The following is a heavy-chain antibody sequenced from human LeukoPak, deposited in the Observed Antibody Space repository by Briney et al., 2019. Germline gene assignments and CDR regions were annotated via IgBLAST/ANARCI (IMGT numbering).Heavy chain of an antibody. CDR3: ARGRCSGGSCYVAWFDP. CDR1: GGSISSYY. CDR2: IYTSGST. Sequence: SETLSLTCTVSGGSISSYYWSWIRQPAGKGLEWIGRIYTSGSTNYNPSLKSRVTMSVDTSKNQFSLKLSSVTAADTAVYYCARGRCSGGSCYVAWFDPWGQGTLVTVSS. D-gene: IGHD2-15*01. J-gene: IGHJ5*02. V-gene: IGHV4-4*07.